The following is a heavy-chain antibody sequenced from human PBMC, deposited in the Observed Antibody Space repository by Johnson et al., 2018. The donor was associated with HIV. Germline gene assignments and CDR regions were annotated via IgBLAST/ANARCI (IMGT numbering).Heavy chain of an antibody. J-gene: IGHJ3*02. CDR3: ATHLSYYGDTLTDDGFDI. D-gene: IGHD4-17*01. CDR1: GFSVSDYY. CDR2: SSSSGTTI. V-gene: IGHV3-11*01. Sequence: QVKLVESGGGLVKPGGSLRLSCAASGFSVSDYYMSWIRQTLGKGLEWVSYSSSSGTTIYYADSVKGRFTISRDNAQNSLYLQINSLRAEDTAVYYCATHLSYYGDTLTDDGFDIWGRGTMVTVSS.